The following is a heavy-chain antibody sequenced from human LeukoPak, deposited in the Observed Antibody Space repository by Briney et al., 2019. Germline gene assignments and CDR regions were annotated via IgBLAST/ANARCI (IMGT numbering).Heavy chain of an antibody. Sequence: SETLSLTCTVSGGSISSHTWSWIRQPAGKGLEWLGRIYPSGSTNYNPSLKGRVTMSVDTSKNQFSLSLSSVTAADTAFYYCARDGRRSVYCSSKDCYDNAFDIWGQGTMVTVSS. D-gene: IGHD2-2*01. V-gene: IGHV4-4*07. CDR2: IYPSGST. CDR3: ARDGRRSVYCSSKDCYDNAFDI. J-gene: IGHJ3*02. CDR1: GGSISSHT.